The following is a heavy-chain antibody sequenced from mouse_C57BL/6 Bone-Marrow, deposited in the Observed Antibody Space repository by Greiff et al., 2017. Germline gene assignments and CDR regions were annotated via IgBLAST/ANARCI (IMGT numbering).Heavy chain of an antibody. CDR2: ISDGGSYT. CDR3: ARDDETGAY. J-gene: IGHJ3*01. V-gene: IGHV5-4*01. Sequence: DVKLQESGGGLVKPGGSLKLSCAASGFTFSSYAMSWVRQTPEKRLEWVATISDGGSYTYYPDNVKGRFTISRDNAKNNLYLQMSHLKSEDTAMYYCARDDETGAYWGQGTLVTVSA. CDR1: GFTFSSYA.